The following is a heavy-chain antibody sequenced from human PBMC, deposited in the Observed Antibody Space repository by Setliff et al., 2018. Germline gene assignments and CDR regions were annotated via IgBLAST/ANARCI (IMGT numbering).Heavy chain of an antibody. J-gene: IGHJ6*03. Sequence: SETLSLTCAVYGGSFSGYYWSWIRQPPGKGLEWIGEINHSGSTNYNPSLKSRVTMSLDKSKNQFSLKLYSATAADTAVYFCARVRITPYCMDVWGKGTTVTVSS. CDR2: INHSGST. CDR1: GGSFSGYY. D-gene: IGHD3-10*01. V-gene: IGHV4-34*01. CDR3: ARVRITPYCMDV.